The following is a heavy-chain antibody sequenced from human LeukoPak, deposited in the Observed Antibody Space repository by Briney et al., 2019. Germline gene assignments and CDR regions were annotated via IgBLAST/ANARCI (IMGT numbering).Heavy chain of an antibody. CDR3: ARDNDYGGKDY. J-gene: IGHJ4*02. V-gene: IGHV3-74*01. Sequence: GGSLRLSCAASGFTFSSYWMHWVRQAPGKGLVWVSRISTDGSSTSYADSVKGRFTISRDNAKNTLYLQMNSLRAEDTAVYYCARDNDYGGKDYWGQGTLVTVSS. D-gene: IGHD4-23*01. CDR2: ISTDGSST. CDR1: GFTFSSYW.